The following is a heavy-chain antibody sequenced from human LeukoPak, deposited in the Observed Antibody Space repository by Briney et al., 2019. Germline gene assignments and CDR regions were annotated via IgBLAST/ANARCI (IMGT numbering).Heavy chain of an antibody. D-gene: IGHD2-15*01. CDR1: GGSISGYY. CDR3: ARHLLSAPHYFDY. CDR2: IYYSGTT. Sequence: PSETLSLTCTVSGGSISGYYWSWIRQLPGKGLEWIGFIYYSGTTHYSPALKSRVTMSVDTSNNQFSLKLTSVTAADTAVYYCARHLLSAPHYFDYWGQGTLVTVTS. V-gene: IGHV4-59*01. J-gene: IGHJ4*02.